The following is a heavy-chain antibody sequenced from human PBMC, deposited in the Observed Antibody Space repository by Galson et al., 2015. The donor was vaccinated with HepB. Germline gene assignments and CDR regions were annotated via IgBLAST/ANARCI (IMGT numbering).Heavy chain of an antibody. J-gene: IGHJ2*01. D-gene: IGHD1-20*01. CDR3: ARGYNWSHKGEYFDL. V-gene: IGHV1-8*01. CDR1: GYSFTSFD. Sequence: SVKVSCKASGYSFTSFDINWVRQVPGQGLEWMGWVNPKSGNTGYAQSLQGRVTMTRNTSISTAYVELSRLRSEDTAVYFCARGYNWSHKGEYFDLWGRGTLVTVSS. CDR2: VNPKSGNT.